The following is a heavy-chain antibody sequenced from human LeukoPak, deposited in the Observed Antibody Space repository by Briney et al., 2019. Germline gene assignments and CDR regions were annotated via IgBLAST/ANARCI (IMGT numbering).Heavy chain of an antibody. V-gene: IGHV3-23*01. D-gene: IGHD3-10*01. CDR1: GFTFSSYW. Sequence: PGGSLRLSCAASGFTFSSYWMSWVRQAPGKGLEWVSEITGSGGSTYYADSVKGRFTISRDNSKNTLYLQMNSLRAEDTAIYYCARESFDFDYWGQGTLVTVSS. CDR2: ITGSGGST. CDR3: ARESFDFDY. J-gene: IGHJ4*02.